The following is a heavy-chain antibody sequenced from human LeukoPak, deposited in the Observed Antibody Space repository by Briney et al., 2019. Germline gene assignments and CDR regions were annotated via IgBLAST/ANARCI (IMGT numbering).Heavy chain of an antibody. Sequence: SETLSLTCTASGGSINGHYWSWIRQPPGKGLEWIGYIFNGGSTNYNPSLKSRVSMSLDTSRDQFSLRLSSVTAADTAIYYCASRPAGSTWYGVFDFWSQGTLVTVSS. CDR2: IFNGGST. CDR3: ASRPAGSTWYGVFDF. CDR1: GGSINGHY. J-gene: IGHJ4*02. D-gene: IGHD6-13*01. V-gene: IGHV4-59*11.